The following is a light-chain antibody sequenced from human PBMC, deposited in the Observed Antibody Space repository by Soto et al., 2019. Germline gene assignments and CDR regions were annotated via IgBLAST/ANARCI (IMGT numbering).Light chain of an antibody. CDR2: AAS. J-gene: IGKJ4*01. CDR3: XXXXSYLALT. V-gene: IGKV1-17*01. CDR1: QSIRND. Sequence: DIQMTQAPSSLSASVGDRXTITCXASQSIRNDLGWYQQKPGKAPKRLIYAASTLQNGVPSRFSGSGSGTEFTLTISSLQPEXXXXXXXXXXXSYLALTFGGGTKVEIK.